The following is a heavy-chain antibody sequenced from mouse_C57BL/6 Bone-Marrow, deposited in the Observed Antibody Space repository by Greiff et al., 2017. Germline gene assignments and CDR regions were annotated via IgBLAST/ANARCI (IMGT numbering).Heavy chain of an antibody. CDR1: GYTFTSYG. D-gene: IGHD2-5*01. CDR3: ARFAYYSNYLYYSMDY. CDR2: IYPRSGNT. Sequence: QVQLQQSGAELARPGASVKLSCKASGYTFTSYGISWVKQRTGQGLEWIGEIYPRSGNTYYNEKFKGKATLTADKSFSTAYMELRSLTSEDSAVYFCARFAYYSNYLYYSMDYWGQGTSVTVSS. V-gene: IGHV1-81*01. J-gene: IGHJ4*01.